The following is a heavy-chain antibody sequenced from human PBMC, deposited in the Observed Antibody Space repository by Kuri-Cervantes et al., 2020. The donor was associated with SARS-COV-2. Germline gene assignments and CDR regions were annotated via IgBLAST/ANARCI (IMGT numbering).Heavy chain of an antibody. D-gene: IGHD3-22*01. V-gene: IGHV1-18*01. CDR3: ARDERYDSSGYYPFDY. Sequence: ASVKVSCKASGYTFTSYDINWVRQATGQGLEWMGWISAYNGNTNYAQKLQGRVTMTTDTSTSTAYMELRSLRSDDTAVYYCARDERYDSSGYYPFDYWGQGTLVTVSS. CDR2: ISAYNGNT. CDR1: GYTFTSYD. J-gene: IGHJ4*02.